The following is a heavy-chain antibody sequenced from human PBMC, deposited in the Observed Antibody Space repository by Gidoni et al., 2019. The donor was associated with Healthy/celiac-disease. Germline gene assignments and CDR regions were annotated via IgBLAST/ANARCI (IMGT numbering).Heavy chain of an antibody. D-gene: IGHD6-19*01. J-gene: IGHJ4*02. Sequence: QVQLVESGGGVVQPGRSLRLSCAASGFTFSSYAMHWVRQAPGKWLEWLAVISYDGSNKYYADSVKGRFTISRDNSKNTLCLQMNSLRAEDTAVYYCAREDRGGSGWYRSYSDYWGQGTLVTVSS. V-gene: IGHV3-30-3*01. CDR1: GFTFSSYA. CDR3: AREDRGGSGWYRSYSDY. CDR2: ISYDGSNK.